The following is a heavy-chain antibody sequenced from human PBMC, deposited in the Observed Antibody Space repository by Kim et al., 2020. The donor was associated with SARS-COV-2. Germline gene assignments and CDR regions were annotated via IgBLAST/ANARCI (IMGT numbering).Heavy chain of an antibody. J-gene: IGHJ4*02. CDR1: GGSISSGGYY. CDR2: IYYSGST. Sequence: SETLSLTCTVSGGSISSGGYYWSWIRQHPGKGLEWIGYIYYSGSTYYNPSLKSRVTISVDTSKNQFSLKLSSVTAADTAVYYCARLVGGSDTFDYWGQGTLVTVSS. CDR3: ARLVGGSDTFDY. V-gene: IGHV4-31*03. D-gene: IGHD2-21*02.